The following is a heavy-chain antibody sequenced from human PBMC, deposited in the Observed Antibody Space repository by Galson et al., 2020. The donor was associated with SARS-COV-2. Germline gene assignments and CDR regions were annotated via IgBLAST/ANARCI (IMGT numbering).Heavy chain of an antibody. CDR2: IYYSGST. CDR3: ARDSYYDFWSPPPFYGMDV. Sequence: ETSETLSLTCTVSGGSNSSGDYYWRWIRQPPGKGLEWLGYIYYSGSTYYTPSLKSRVTISVDTSKNQFSLKLSSVTAADTAVYYCARDSYYDFWSPPPFYGMDVWGQGTTVTVSS. CDR1: GGSNSSGDYY. V-gene: IGHV4-30-4*01. J-gene: IGHJ6*02. D-gene: IGHD3-3*01.